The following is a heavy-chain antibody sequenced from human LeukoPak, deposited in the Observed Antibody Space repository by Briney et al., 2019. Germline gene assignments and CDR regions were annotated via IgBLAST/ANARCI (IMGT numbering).Heavy chain of an antibody. CDR3: ARTPYY. CDR2: ISNIGST. CDR1: GGSISSGSYY. J-gene: IGHJ4*02. V-gene: IGHV4-61*10. Sequence: SETLSLTCTVSGGSISSGSYYWSWIRQPAGKGLEWIGYISNIGSTNYNPSLKSRVTISGDTSKNQFSLKLSSVTAADTAVYYCARTPYYWGQGTLVTVSS.